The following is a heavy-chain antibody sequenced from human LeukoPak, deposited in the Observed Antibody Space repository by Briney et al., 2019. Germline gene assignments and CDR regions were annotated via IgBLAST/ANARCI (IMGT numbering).Heavy chain of an antibody. CDR3: ARSGYYNSPFDL. CDR1: RYWYSNYS. Sequence: GESLKISCQGSRYWYSNYSSAWVRQRPGKGMEWMGRINPGDSDTTYNPSHRGHVTISADTYSSAAYVQWSSLQTSDNDMYYCARSGYYNSPFDLWGQGTMVTVSS. D-gene: IGHD2-15*01. CDR2: INPGDSDT. J-gene: IGHJ4*02. V-gene: IGHV5-51*01.